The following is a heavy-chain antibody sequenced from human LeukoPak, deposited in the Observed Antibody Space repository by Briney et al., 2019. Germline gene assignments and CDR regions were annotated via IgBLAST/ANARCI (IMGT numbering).Heavy chain of an antibody. V-gene: IGHV3-23*01. D-gene: IGHD3-22*01. CDR1: GFTFSSYA. J-gene: IGHJ5*02. CDR2: ISGSGGRT. Sequence: GGSLRLSCAASGFTFSSYAMSWVRQASGKGLEWVSAISGSGGRTYYADSVKGRFTISRDNSKNTLYLQMNSLRAEDTAVYYCAKEENYYDSSGYRHNASWGQGTLVTVSS. CDR3: AKEENYYDSSGYRHNAS.